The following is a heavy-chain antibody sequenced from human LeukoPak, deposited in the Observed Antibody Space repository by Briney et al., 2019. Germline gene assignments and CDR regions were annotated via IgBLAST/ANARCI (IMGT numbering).Heavy chain of an antibody. D-gene: IGHD2-2*02. V-gene: IGHV3-23*01. CDR2: ISGGDNST. CDR3: AKGGGSSVEPAAIRSWFDP. CDR1: GFTFSNYA. Sequence: GGSLRLSCAASGFTFSNYAMTWVRQAPGKGLEWVSGISGGDNSTYYADSVKGRFTISRDNSKNTVYLQLNSLRAADTAVYYCAKGGGSSVEPAAIRSWFDPWGQGTLVTVSS. J-gene: IGHJ5*02.